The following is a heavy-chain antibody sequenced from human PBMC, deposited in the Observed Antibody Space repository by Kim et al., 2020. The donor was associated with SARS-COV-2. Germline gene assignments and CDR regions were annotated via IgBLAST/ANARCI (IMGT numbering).Heavy chain of an antibody. D-gene: IGHD2-2*01. J-gene: IGHJ5*02. CDR3: ARIRVVPAGMIDP. CDR2: IYYSGST. V-gene: IGHV4-59*13. CDR1: GGSISSYY. Sequence: SETLSLTCTVSGGSISSYYWSWIRQPPGKGLEWIGYIYYSGSTNYNPSLKSRVTISVDTSKNQFSLKLSSVTAADTAVYYCARIRVVPAGMIDPWGQGTLVTVSS.